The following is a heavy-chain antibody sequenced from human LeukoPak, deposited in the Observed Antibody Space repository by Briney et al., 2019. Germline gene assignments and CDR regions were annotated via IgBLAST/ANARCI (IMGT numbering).Heavy chain of an antibody. CDR1: GYTFTSYG. CDR3: ARGLPWGQNSLYGMDV. J-gene: IGHJ6*02. Sequence: ASVTVSCMASGYTFTSYGVSWVRQAPGQGLEWMGWISAYNGNPNYAQKVQARVTMTRDTSTSTAYMELRSLRSDDTAVYYCARGLPWGQNSLYGMDVWGQGTTVTVSS. CDR2: ISAYNGNP. V-gene: IGHV1-18*01. D-gene: IGHD7-27*01.